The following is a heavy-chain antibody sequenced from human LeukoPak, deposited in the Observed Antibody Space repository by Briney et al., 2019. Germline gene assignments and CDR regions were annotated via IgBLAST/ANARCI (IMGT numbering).Heavy chain of an antibody. Sequence: ASVKVSCKASGYTFTSYAMNWVRQAPGQGLEWMGWINTNTGNPTYAQGFTGRFVFSLDTSVSPAYLQISSLKAEDTAVYYCARDRRIMITFGGVIVPRSGFDPWGQGTLVTVSS. CDR1: GYTFTSYA. CDR2: INTNTGNP. D-gene: IGHD3-16*02. V-gene: IGHV7-4-1*02. J-gene: IGHJ5*02. CDR3: ARDRRIMITFGGVIVPRSGFDP.